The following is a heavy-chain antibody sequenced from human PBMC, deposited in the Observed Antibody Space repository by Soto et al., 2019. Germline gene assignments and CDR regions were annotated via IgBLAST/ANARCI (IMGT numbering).Heavy chain of an antibody. Sequence: GASVKVSCKASGYTFTSYGISWVRQAPGQGLEWMGWISAYNGNTNYAQKLQGRVTMTTDTSTSTAYMELRSLRSDDTAVYYCARASTYYYDSSGYFPPYNWFDPWGQGTLVTVSS. CDR2: ISAYNGNT. V-gene: IGHV1-18*01. CDR1: GYTFTSYG. J-gene: IGHJ5*02. D-gene: IGHD3-22*01. CDR3: ARASTYYYDSSGYFPPYNWFDP.